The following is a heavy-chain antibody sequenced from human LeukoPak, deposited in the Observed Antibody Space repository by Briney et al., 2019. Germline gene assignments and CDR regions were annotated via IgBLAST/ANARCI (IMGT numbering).Heavy chain of an antibody. CDR2: MNPNSGNT. V-gene: IGHV1-8*02. J-gene: IGHJ4*02. CDR1: GGTFSSYA. Sequence: ASVKVSCKASGGTFSSYAISWVRQATGQGLEWMGWMNPNSGNTGYAQKFQGRVTMTRNTSISTAYMELSSLRSEDTAVYYCASSASSGYYSDLLTWGQGTLVTVSS. D-gene: IGHD3-22*01. CDR3: ASSASSGYYSDLLT.